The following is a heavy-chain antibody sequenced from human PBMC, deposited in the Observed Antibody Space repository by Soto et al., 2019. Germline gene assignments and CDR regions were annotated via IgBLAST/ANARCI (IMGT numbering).Heavy chain of an antibody. CDR3: AKDRRGDDFWSGYLYGMDV. D-gene: IGHD3-3*01. CDR1: GFTFSSYA. J-gene: IGHJ6*02. Sequence: GGSLRLSCAASGFTFSSYAMSWVRQAPGKGLEWVSAISGSGGSTYYADSVKGRFTISRDNSKNTLYLQMNSLRAEDTAVYYGAKDRRGDDFWSGYLYGMDVWGQGTTVTVSS. CDR2: ISGSGGST. V-gene: IGHV3-23*01.